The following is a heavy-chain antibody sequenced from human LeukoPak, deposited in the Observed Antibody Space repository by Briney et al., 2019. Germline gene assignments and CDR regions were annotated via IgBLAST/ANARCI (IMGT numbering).Heavy chain of an antibody. CDR1: GFSFSSDG. Sequence: GGSLRLSCAASGFSFSSDGMHWVRQAPGKGLEWVAVISYDGSNKYYADSVKGRFTISRDNSKNTLYLQMNSLRAEDTAVYYCARDNGPTRFTMVRGTYAFDIWGQGTMVTVSS. J-gene: IGHJ3*02. V-gene: IGHV3-30*03. CDR2: ISYDGSNK. CDR3: ARDNGPTRFTMVRGTYAFDI. D-gene: IGHD3-10*01.